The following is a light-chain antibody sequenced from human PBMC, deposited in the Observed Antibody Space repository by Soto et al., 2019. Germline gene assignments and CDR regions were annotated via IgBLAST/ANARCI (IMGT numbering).Light chain of an antibody. CDR2: DAS. Sequence: EVVLTQSPATLSLSPGESATLSCRASQSVSSYLAWYQQKLGQAPRLLIYDASNRATGIPARFSGSGSGTDFTLTISSLEPEDFAVYFCQQRSNLPLTFGGGTKVEIK. CDR1: QSVSSY. V-gene: IGKV3-11*01. J-gene: IGKJ4*01. CDR3: QQRSNLPLT.